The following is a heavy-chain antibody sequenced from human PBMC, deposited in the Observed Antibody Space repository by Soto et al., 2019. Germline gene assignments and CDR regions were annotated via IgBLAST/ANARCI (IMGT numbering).Heavy chain of an antibody. D-gene: IGHD3-3*01. CDR2: IRSKATSYAT. CDR1: GFTFSVSA. J-gene: IGHJ4*02. Sequence: EVQLVESGGGLVQTGGSLKLSCAASGFTFSVSAMHWVRQASGKGLDWVGRIRSKATSYATAYAASVKGRFTISRDDSTNPAYLQTNSLKTEDTAVYYCTGHEHKWHTIFGVVRDDYWGQGTLVTVSS. V-gene: IGHV3-73*01. CDR3: TGHEHKWHTIFGVVRDDY.